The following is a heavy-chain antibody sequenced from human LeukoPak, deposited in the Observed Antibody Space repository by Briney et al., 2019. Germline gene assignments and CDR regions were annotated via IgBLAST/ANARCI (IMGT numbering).Heavy chain of an antibody. CDR2: IYYSGST. V-gene: IGHV4-30-4*01. J-gene: IGHJ4*02. CDR3: ARRHDYGDYTFDY. D-gene: IGHD4-17*01. Sequence: SQTLSLTCTVSGGSISSGDYYWSWIRQPPGKGLEWIGYIYYSGSTYYNPSLKSRVTISVDTSKNQFSLKLSSVTAADTAVYYCARRHDYGDYTFDYWGQGTLVTVSS. CDR1: GGSISSGDYY.